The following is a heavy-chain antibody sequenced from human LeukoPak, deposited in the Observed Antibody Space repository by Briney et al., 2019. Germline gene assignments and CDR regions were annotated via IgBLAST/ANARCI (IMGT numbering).Heavy chain of an antibody. V-gene: IGHV5-51*01. CDR1: GYRFTNYW. Sequence: GESLKISCKGSGYRFTNYWIGWVRQMPGKGLEWMGIIYPGDSDTRYSPSFQGQVTISADNSISTAYLQWTSLKASDTAIYYCARYPVGSYWYFNLWGRGTLVTVSS. CDR3: ARYPVGSYWYFNL. J-gene: IGHJ2*01. CDR2: IYPGDSDT.